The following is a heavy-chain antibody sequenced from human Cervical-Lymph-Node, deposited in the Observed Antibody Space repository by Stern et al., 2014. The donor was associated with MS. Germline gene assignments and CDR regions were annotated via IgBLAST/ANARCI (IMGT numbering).Heavy chain of an antibody. CDR3: AKGGSGSYLD. D-gene: IGHD1-26*01. J-gene: IGHJ4*02. CDR1: GFVFRRYA. V-gene: IGHV3-30*04. Sequence: VQLVESRGGVVQPGRSLRLSCAASGFVFRRYALHWVRQAPGKGLEWVALISYDGRDKYYTDSVKGRFTVSRDNSNNTVDLEMNSLRLEDTAVYYCAKGGSGSYLDWGQGSLVTVSS. CDR2: ISYDGRDK.